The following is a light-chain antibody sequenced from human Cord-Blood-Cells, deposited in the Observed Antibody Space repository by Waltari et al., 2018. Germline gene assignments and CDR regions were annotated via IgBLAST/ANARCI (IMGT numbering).Light chain of an antibody. J-gene: IGKJ4*01. CDR3: QQRSXXLT. CDR2: DAS. CDR1: QSVSSY. V-gene: IGKV3-11*01. Sequence: EXVLTQSPATLSLSXGERXXLSCRASQSVSSYLAWYQQKPGQAPRLLIYDASNRATGIPARFSGSGSGTDFTLTISSXXPEDFVVYYXQQRSXXLTFGXXTKVEI.